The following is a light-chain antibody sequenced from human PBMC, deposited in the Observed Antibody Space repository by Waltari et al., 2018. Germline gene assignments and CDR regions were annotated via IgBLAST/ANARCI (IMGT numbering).Light chain of an antibody. CDR2: DVS. V-gene: IGKV3-11*01. Sequence: EIVLTQSPATLSLSPGERATLSCRASHSVSTFLAWNQQKPGQSPRLLIYDVSCRATGLPSRFSGSGSETDFTLTISSLEPEDFAVYYCQQRRNWPTFGGGTKVEVK. CDR3: QQRRNWPT. CDR1: HSVSTF. J-gene: IGKJ4*01.